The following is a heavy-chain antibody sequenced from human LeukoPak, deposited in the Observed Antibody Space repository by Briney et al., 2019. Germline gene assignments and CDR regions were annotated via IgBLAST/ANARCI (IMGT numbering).Heavy chain of an antibody. V-gene: IGHV4-59*01. J-gene: IGHJ4*02. CDR2: IYNGSP. CDR3: ARSRYFDY. CDR1: GAPITTYY. Sequence: NPSETLSLTCTVSGAPITTYYWSWIRQPPGKGLEWIGSIYNGSPSYNPSLESRVTISVDTSKNHFSLNLKSVTAADTAVYYCARSRYFDYWGQGALVTVSS.